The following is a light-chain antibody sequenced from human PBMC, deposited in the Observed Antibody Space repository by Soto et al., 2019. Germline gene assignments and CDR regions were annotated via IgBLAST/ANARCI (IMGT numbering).Light chain of an antibody. Sequence: DIQMTQSPSFLSASIGDRVTITCRASQSISTYLSWFHQKPGKAPKLLISAASSLQSGVPSRFSGSGSGTEFTLTISSLQPEDFATYYCQQSYSSPWTFGRGTKVEIK. CDR1: QSISTY. CDR2: AAS. J-gene: IGKJ1*01. CDR3: QQSYSSPWT. V-gene: IGKV1-39*01.